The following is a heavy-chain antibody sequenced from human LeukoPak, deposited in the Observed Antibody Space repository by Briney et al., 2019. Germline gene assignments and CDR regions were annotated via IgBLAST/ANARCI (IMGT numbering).Heavy chain of an antibody. V-gene: IGHV3-74*01. CDR1: GLTLSGYW. Sequence: PGGSLRLSCSASGLTLSGYWMHWVRQIPGKGLVWVSRIDSDGSGTSYADSVKGRFTISRDNSKNTLYLQMNSLRAEDTAVYYCARDPIAARHFDYWGQGTLVTVSS. CDR3: ARDPIAARHFDY. D-gene: IGHD6-6*01. CDR2: IDSDGSGT. J-gene: IGHJ4*02.